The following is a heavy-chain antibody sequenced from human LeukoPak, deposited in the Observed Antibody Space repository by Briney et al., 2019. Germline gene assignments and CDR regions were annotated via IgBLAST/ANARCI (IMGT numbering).Heavy chain of an antibody. CDR3: ARHVATTGWLTWFDP. V-gene: IGHV4-4*09. CDR1: GDSVTDYY. CDR2: IYSSGRT. Sequence: SETLSLTGTVSGDSVTDYYWSWVRQPPGKGLEWIGYIYSSGRTNYDPSLKSRLTISIDTSRNEFSMKLSSVTAADTAVYYCARHVATTGWLTWFDPWGLGILVTVSS. J-gene: IGHJ5*02. D-gene: IGHD6-19*01.